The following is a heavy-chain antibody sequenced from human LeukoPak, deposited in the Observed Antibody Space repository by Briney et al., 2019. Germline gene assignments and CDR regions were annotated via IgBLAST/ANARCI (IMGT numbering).Heavy chain of an antibody. Sequence: ASVKVSCKASGYTFTGYYMHWVRQAPGQGLEWMGWINPNSGGTNYAQKFQGRVTMTRDTSISTAYMELSRLRSDDTAVYYCARGLLDDYGNYGLDWGQGTLVTVSS. V-gene: IGHV1-2*02. J-gene: IGHJ4*02. CDR3: ARGLLDDYGNYGLD. CDR1: GYTFTGYY. CDR2: INPNSGGT. D-gene: IGHD4-17*01.